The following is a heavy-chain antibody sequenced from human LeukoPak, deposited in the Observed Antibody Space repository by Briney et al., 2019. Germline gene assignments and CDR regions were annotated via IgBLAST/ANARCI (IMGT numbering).Heavy chain of an antibody. CDR2: ISGSGGSA. CDR3: ARGDWNYDY. V-gene: IGHV3-23*01. J-gene: IGHJ4*02. Sequence: GSLRLSCAASGFTFNNYAMNWVRQAPGKGLEWVSVISGSGGSAYYADSVKGRFTISRDNSKNTLYLQMNSLRAEDTAVYYCARGDWNYDYWGQGTLVTVSS. CDR1: GFTFNNYA. D-gene: IGHD1-7*01.